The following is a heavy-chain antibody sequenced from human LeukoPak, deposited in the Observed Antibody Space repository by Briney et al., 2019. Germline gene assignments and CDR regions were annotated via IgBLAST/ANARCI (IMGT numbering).Heavy chain of an antibody. V-gene: IGHV3-49*03. CDR3: TRDEYGVGSNFFDY. CDR2: ITNKAFGGTA. CDR1: GFNFGDYA. D-gene: IGHD4-17*01. J-gene: IGHJ4*02. Sequence: GGSLRLSCTTSGFNFGDYAMSWFRQAPEKGLEGVGFITNKAFGGTAEYAASVKGRFTISRDDSRSIAYLQMDNLRTEDTGVYYCTRDEYGVGSNFFDYWGQGTLVTVSS.